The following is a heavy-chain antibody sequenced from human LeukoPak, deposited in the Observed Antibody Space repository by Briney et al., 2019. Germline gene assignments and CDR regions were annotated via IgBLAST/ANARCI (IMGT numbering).Heavy chain of an antibody. CDR1: GFTFSDYY. Sequence: GGSLRLSCAASGFTFSDYYMSWVRQAPGKGLEWVGYISSSGSTIYYADSVKGRFTISRDNAKNSLYLQMNSLRAEDTAVYYCASRELGYCSGGSCYLDYWGQGTLVTVSS. J-gene: IGHJ4*02. V-gene: IGHV3-11*01. CDR3: ASRELGYCSGGSCYLDY. CDR2: ISSSGSTI. D-gene: IGHD2-15*01.